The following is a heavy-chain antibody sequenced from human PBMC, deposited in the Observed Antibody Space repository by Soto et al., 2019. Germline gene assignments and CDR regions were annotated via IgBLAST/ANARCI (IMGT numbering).Heavy chain of an antibody. CDR3: ARDGGRHSGGIDY. Sequence: QVQLVQSGAEVKKPGSSVKVSCKASGGTFSSYSINCVRQAPGQGLEWMGEIIPIFGTANYAQKFQGRVTISADASTSTAYMGLGSLRSEDTAVYYCARDGGRHSGGIDYWGQGTLVTVSS. CDR1: GGTFSSYS. D-gene: IGHD1-26*01. CDR2: IIPIFGTA. J-gene: IGHJ4*02. V-gene: IGHV1-69*01.